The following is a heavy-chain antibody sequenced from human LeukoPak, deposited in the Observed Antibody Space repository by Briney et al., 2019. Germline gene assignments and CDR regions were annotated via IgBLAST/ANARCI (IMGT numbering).Heavy chain of an antibody. CDR2: FDPEDGET. J-gene: IGHJ4*02. CDR3: TRAPPGMTMMTDY. Sequence: ASVKVSCKVSGYTLTELSVHWVRQAPGKGLEWMGGFDPEDGETIYAQKFQGRVTMTEDTSTSVAYMELRSLTSDDTAVYYCTRAPPGMTMMTDYWGQGTLVTFST. D-gene: IGHD1-14*01. CDR1: GYTLTELS. V-gene: IGHV1-24*01.